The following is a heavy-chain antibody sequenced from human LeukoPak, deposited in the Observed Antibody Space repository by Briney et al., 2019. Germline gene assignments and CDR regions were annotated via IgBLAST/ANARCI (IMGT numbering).Heavy chain of an antibody. D-gene: IGHD5-18*01. J-gene: IGHJ4*02. CDR1: GGSISSSSYY. CDR2: MYSSGRT. V-gene: IGHV4-39*01. Sequence: SETLSLTCTVSGGSISSSSYYWGWIRQPPGKGLEWIGSMYSSGRTYYNPSLKSRVTISVDTSKNQFSLKLGSVTAADTAVYYCARLGQLWSIDYWGQGTLVTVSS. CDR3: ARLGQLWSIDY.